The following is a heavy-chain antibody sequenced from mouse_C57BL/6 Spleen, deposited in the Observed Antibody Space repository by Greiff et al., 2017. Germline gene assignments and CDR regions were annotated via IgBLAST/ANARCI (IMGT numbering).Heavy chain of an antibody. CDR1: GYTFTSYW. CDR2: INPSNGGT. V-gene: IGHV1-53*01. D-gene: IGHD1-1*01. Sequence: VQLQQPGTELVKPGASVKLSCKASGYTFTSYWMHWVKQRPGQGLEWIGNINPSNGGTNYNEKFKSKATLTVDKSSSTAYMQLSSLTSEDSAVYYCARREVITTVVATDYAMDDWGQGTSVTVSS. CDR3: ARREVITTVVATDYAMDD. J-gene: IGHJ4*01.